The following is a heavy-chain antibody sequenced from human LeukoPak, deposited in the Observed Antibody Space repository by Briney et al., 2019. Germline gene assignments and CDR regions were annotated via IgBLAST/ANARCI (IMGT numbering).Heavy chain of an antibody. D-gene: IGHD5-18*01. J-gene: IGHJ4*02. CDR3: AREADTAMVPRVDY. Sequence: SQTLSLTCTVSGGSISSGSYYWSWIRQPAGKGLEWIGRIYTSGSTNYNPSLKSRVTISVDTSKNQFSLKLSSVSAADTAVYYCAREADTAMVPRVDYWGQGTLVTVSS. CDR2: IYTSGST. CDR1: GGSISSGSYY. V-gene: IGHV4-61*02.